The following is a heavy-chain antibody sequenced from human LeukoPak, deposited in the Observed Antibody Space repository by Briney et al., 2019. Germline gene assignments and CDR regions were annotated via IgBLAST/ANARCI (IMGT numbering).Heavy chain of an antibody. Sequence: ASLKVSCKASGYTFPNYGITWVRQAPGQGLEWLGWISAYNGNMFYAQKFQGRVTLTTDTTTSTAYMELTSLTSDDTAVYYCARDRHELVHPYYFDYWGQGTLVTVSS. V-gene: IGHV1-18*01. CDR1: GYTFPNYG. CDR2: ISAYNGNM. J-gene: IGHJ4*02. D-gene: IGHD1-26*01. CDR3: ARDRHELVHPYYFDY.